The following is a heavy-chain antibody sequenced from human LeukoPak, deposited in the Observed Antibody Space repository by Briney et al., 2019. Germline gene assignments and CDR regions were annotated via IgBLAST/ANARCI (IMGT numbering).Heavy chain of an antibody. V-gene: IGHV3-21*01. J-gene: IGHJ3*02. CDR3: ARDMSGYSYGYVAGAFDI. Sequence: GGSLRLSCAASGFTFSSYSMNWVRQAPGKGLEWVSSISSSSSYIYYADSVKGRFTISRDNAKNSLYLQMNSLRAEDTAVYYCARDMSGYSYGYVAGAFDIWGQGTMVTVSS. CDR2: ISSSSSYI. D-gene: IGHD5-18*01. CDR1: GFTFSSYS.